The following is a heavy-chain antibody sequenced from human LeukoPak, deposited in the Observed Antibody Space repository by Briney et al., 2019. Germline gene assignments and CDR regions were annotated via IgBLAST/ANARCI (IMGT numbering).Heavy chain of an antibody. CDR3: SRVTTVTTSFHFDY. D-gene: IGHD4-17*01. CDR2: IYYSGST. Sequence: SQTLSLICTLSGGSISSGCYHWRWIPQPPGEVLEWFGYIYYSGSTYYHPSLKSRHPITLDTHQTQFSLKLRYVTAADPAVYYCSRVTTVTTSFHFDYWGQGTLVTVSS. V-gene: IGHV4-30-4*01. CDR1: GGSISSGCYH. J-gene: IGHJ4*02.